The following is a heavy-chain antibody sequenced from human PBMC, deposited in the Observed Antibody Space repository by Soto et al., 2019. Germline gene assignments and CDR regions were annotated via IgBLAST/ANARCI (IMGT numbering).Heavy chain of an antibody. D-gene: IGHD2-2*03. J-gene: IGHJ5*02. CDR2: IYYSGST. V-gene: IGHV4-59*01. CDR3: ASGYCSSTSCCGFDP. Sequence: SETLSLTCTVSGGSISSYYWSWIRQPPGKGLEWIGYIYYSGSTNYNPSLTSRVTISVDTSKNHFSLKLSSVTAADTAVYYCASGYCSSTSCCGFDPWAQGTLVTVSS. CDR1: GGSISSYY.